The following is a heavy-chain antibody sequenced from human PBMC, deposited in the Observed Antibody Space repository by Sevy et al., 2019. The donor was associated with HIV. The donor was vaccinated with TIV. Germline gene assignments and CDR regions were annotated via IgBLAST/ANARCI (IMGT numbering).Heavy chain of an antibody. D-gene: IGHD5-18*01. CDR1: GFTLGDYA. CDR2: MRSKPFAGTT. CDR3: ISSRLLGYTAMVPDY. V-gene: IGHV3-49*04. Sequence: GGSLRLSCTTSGFTLGDYAMHWVRQAPGKGLEWVGFMRSKPFAGTTEYAASVKGRFTISTDDSEASAHLQMNSLRTEDTGVYYCISSRLLGYTAMVPDYWGQGTLVTVSS. J-gene: IGHJ4*02.